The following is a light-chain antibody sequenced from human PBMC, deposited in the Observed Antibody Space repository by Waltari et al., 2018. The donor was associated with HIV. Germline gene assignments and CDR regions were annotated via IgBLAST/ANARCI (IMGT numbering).Light chain of an antibody. V-gene: IGKV3-20*01. Sequence: EIVLAQSPGTLSLSPGERATLTCRDSQIVRSIYLAWYLQKPGQAPRLLIYGASNSATGVPDRFSGSGSGTDFTLIISRLEPEDVAVYYCHHYGGSAIYTFGQGTKLEIK. CDR1: QIVRSIY. J-gene: IGKJ2*01. CDR2: GAS. CDR3: HHYGGSAIYT.